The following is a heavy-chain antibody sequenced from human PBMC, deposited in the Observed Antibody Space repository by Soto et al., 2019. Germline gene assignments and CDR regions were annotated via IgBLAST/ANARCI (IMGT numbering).Heavy chain of an antibody. CDR1: GGSFSGYY. D-gene: IGHD3-3*01. V-gene: IGHV4-34*01. J-gene: IGHJ6*02. CDR2: INHSGST. CDR3: ARGYDFWSGRNYYYYYGMDV. Sequence: TSETLSLTCAVYGGSFSGYYWSWIRQPPGKGLEWIGEINHSGSTNYNPSLKSRVTISVDTSKNQFSLKLSSVTAADTAVYYCARGYDFWSGRNYYYYYGMDVWGQGTTVTVSS.